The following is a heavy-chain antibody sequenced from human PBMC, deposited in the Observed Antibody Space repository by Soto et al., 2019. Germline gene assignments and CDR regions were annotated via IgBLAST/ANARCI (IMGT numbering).Heavy chain of an antibody. CDR3: ARDYSGNYKVLFYLDF. V-gene: IGHV3-33*01. D-gene: IGHD1-26*01. Sequence: QVQLVQSGGGVVQPGRSLRLSCAAPGFSFSTYAMHWVRQAPGKGLEWVAVIWYDGSTKYYSDSVRGRFTISRDNSNKTLYLQMSSLGAEDTAVYYCARDYSGNYKVLFYLDFWGQGTLVTVSS. CDR1: GFSFSTYA. J-gene: IGHJ4*02. CDR2: IWYDGSTK.